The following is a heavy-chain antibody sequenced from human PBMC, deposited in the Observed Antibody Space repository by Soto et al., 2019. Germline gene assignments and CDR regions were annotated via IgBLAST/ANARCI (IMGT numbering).Heavy chain of an antibody. D-gene: IGHD2-2*01. V-gene: IGHV3-23*01. CDR3: AKPNLYCSSTSCYDY. J-gene: IGHJ4*02. CDR1: GLTFSSYA. Sequence: GWSLRLSCAASGLTFSSYAMSLVRQAPGKGLEWVSAISGSGGSTYYADSVKGRFTISRDNSKNTLYLQMNSLSAEDTAVYYCAKPNLYCSSTSCYDYWGQGTLVTVS. CDR2: ISGSGGST.